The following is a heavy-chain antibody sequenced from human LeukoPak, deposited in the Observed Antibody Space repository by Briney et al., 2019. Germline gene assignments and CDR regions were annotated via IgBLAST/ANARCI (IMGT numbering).Heavy chain of an antibody. Sequence: GASVKVSCKASGYTFTGYYMHWVRQAPGQGLEWMGWINPNSGGTNYAQKFQGRVTMTRDTSISTAYMELSRLRSDDTAVYYCAREGGYWSSSFSNWGQGTLVTVSS. J-gene: IGHJ4*02. CDR2: INPNSGGT. V-gene: IGHV1-2*02. CDR1: GYTFTGYY. D-gene: IGHD6-13*01. CDR3: AREGGYWSSSFSN.